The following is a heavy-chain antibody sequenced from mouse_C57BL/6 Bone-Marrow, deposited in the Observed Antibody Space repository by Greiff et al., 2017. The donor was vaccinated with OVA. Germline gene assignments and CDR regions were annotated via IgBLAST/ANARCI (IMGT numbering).Heavy chain of an antibody. J-gene: IGHJ1*03. CDR1: GYTFTSYW. V-gene: IGHV1-69*01. CDR3: SRSCCYYVYYWYFDV. D-gene: IGHD1-2*01. CDR2: IDPSDSYT. Sequence: QVQLQQPGAELVMPGASVKLSCKASGYTFTSYWMHWVKQRPGQGLEWIGEIDPSDSYTNYNQKFKGKSTLTVDKSSSTAYMQLSSLTSEDSAVYYCSRSCCYYVYYWYFDVWGTGTTVTVSS.